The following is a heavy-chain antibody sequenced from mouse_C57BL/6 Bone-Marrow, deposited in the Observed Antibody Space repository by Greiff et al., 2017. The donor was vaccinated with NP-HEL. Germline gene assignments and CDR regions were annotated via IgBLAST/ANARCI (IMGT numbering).Heavy chain of an antibody. CDR2: ISYDGSN. V-gene: IGHV3-6*01. J-gene: IGHJ2*01. Sequence: EVKLLESGPGLVKPSQSLSLTCSVTGYSITSGYYWNWIRQFPGNKLEWMGYISYDGSNNYNPSLKNRISITRDTSKNQFFLKLNSVTTEDTATXYCAYDGYYFDYWGQGTTLTVSS. CDR3: AYDGYYFDY. CDR1: GYSITSGYY. D-gene: IGHD2-3*01.